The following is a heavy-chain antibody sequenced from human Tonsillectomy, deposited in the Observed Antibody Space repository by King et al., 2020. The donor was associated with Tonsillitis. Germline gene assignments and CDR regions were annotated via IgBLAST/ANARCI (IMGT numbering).Heavy chain of an antibody. CDR3: ARSSSSLGYYFDY. CDR2: ISYDGDNK. Sequence: VQLVESGGGVVQPGRSLRLSCAASGFTFSRYAMHWVRQAPGKGLEWLAVISYDGDNKYYADSVKGRFTISRDNSNNTLYVQMNSLRAEDTAVYYCARSSSSLGYYFDYWGQGTLVTVSS. V-gene: IGHV3-30*04. CDR1: GFTFSRYA. J-gene: IGHJ4*02. D-gene: IGHD6-6*01.